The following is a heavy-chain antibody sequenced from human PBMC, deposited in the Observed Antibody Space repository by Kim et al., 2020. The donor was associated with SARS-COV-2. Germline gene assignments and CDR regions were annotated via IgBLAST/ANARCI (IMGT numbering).Heavy chain of an antibody. J-gene: IGHJ6*01. CDR2: IHSTGTT. V-gene: IGHV4-4*07. Sequence: SETLSLTCSVSGGSISGYYWTWIRQAAGKGLEWIGRIHSTGTTIYNPSLNSRVTVSLDTSRRQFSLKLNSVTAADTAIYYCARLGKVAVAGSYYYCGMDV. CDR1: GGSISGYY. CDR3: ARLGKVAVAGSYYYCGMDV. D-gene: IGHD6-19*01.